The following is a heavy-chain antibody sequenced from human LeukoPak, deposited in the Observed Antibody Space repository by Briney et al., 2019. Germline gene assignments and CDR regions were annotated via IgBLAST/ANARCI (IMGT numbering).Heavy chain of an antibody. CDR1: GGSFSGYY. CDR3: ARVPPDY. CDR2: INHSGST. J-gene: IGHJ4*02. V-gene: IGHV4-34*01. Sequence: PSETLSLTCAVYGGSFSGYYWSWIRQPPGKGLEWIGEINHSGSTNYNPSLKSRVTISVDTSKNQFSLKLSSVTAADTAVHYCARVPPDYWGQGTLVTVSS.